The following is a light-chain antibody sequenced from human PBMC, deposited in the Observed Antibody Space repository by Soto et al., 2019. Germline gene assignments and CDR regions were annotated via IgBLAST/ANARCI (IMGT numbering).Light chain of an antibody. V-gene: IGLV2-14*01. CDR2: EVS. CDR1: SSDVGDYNY. Sequence: QSALTQPASVSGSPGQSITISCTGTSSDVGDYNYVSWYQQHPGKAPKLIIYEVSNRPSGVSNRFSGSKSGNTASLTIFGLQAEDEADYYCSSCTSNSVVLGGGTKLTVL. CDR3: SSCTSNSVV. J-gene: IGLJ2*01.